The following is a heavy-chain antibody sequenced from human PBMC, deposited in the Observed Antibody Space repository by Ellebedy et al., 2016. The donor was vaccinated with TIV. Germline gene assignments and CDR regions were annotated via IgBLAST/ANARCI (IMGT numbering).Heavy chain of an antibody. V-gene: IGHV3-33*08. CDR2: IWFDGSHT. CDR1: GFTFGSLG. Sequence: PGGSLRLSCAASGFTFGSLGMHWVRQAPGKGLEWVAVIWFDGSHTYDVDSVKGRFTISRDNSKNTLYLQMNSLRAEDTAVYYWARDRGDAYSASVLDYWGQGSLVTVSS. CDR3: ARDRGDAYSASVLDY. D-gene: IGHD6-13*01. J-gene: IGHJ4*02.